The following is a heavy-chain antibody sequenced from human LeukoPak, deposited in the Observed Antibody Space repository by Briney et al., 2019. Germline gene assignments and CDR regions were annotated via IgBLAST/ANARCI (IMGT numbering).Heavy chain of an antibody. D-gene: IGHD3-16*01. CDR2: IKSKTDGGTT. Sequence: GGSLRLSCAASGFTCSNAWMSWVRQAPGKGLEWVGRIKSKTDGGTTDYAAPVKGRFTISRDDSKNTLYLQMNSLKTEDTAVYYCTTSMITFGGVGLDWAFDIWGQGTMVTVSS. V-gene: IGHV3-15*01. CDR1: GFTCSNAW. CDR3: TTSMITFGGVGLDWAFDI. J-gene: IGHJ3*02.